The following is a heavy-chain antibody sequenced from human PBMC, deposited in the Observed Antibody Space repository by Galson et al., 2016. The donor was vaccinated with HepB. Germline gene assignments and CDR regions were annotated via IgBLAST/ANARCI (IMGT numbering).Heavy chain of an antibody. CDR1: GGSISSSGYY. Sequence: SETLSLTCIVSGGSISSSGYYWGWIRQSPGKGLEWIGTVYYSGSTYYNPSLKSRVTISVGTSKNQFSLKLTSVTAADTAVYFCARGRSVYYNRRGYYFDYWGQGTLVAVSS. J-gene: IGHJ4*02. CDR3: ARGRSVYYNRRGYYFDY. CDR2: VYYSGST. V-gene: IGHV4-39*07. D-gene: IGHD3-3*01.